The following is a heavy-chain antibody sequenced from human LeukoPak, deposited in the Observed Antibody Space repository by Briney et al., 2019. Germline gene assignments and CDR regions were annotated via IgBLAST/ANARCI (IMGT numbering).Heavy chain of an antibody. CDR3: ARVGYLEWLLYYYYYMDV. V-gene: IGHV3-48*03. CDR1: GFTFSNAW. Sequence: GGSLRLSCAASGFTFSNAWMSWVRQAPGKGLEWVSYISSSGSTIYYADSVKGRFTISRDNAKNSLYLQMNSLRAEDTAVYYCARVGYLEWLLYYYYYMDVWGKGTTVTVSS. D-gene: IGHD3-3*01. CDR2: ISSSGSTI. J-gene: IGHJ6*03.